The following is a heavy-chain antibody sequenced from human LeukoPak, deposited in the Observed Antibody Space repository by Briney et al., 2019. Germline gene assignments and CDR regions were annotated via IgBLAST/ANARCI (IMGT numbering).Heavy chain of an antibody. CDR1: GFTFSTYA. CDR2: ISASPGST. D-gene: IGHD6-6*01. J-gene: IGHJ4*02. Sequence: GGSLRLSCAASGFTFSTYAMSWVRQAPGKGLEWVSGISASPGSTYYADSVKGRFTISRDNAKNSLYLQMDSLRAEDTAVYYCARELGSSPPYYIDYWGQGTLVTVSS. V-gene: IGHV3-23*01. CDR3: ARELGSSPPYYIDY.